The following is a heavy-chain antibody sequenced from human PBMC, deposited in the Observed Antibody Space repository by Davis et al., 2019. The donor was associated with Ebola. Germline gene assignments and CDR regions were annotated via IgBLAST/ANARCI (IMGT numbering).Heavy chain of an antibody. CDR3: ARCEENPDTTMVSCFDY. CDR2: INTNTGNP. J-gene: IGHJ4*02. D-gene: IGHD5-18*01. V-gene: IGHV7-4-1*02. CDR1: GYTFISYA. Sequence: AASVKVSCKASGYTFISYAMNWVRQAPGQGLEWMGLINTNTGNPTYAQGFTGRFVFSLDTSVSTAYLQISSLKAEGTAVYYCARCEENPDTTMVSCFDYWGQGTLVTVSS.